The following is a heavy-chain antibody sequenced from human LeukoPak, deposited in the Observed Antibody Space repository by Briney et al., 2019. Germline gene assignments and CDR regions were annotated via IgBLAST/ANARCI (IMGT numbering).Heavy chain of an antibody. D-gene: IGHD3-22*01. CDR1: GYTFTSYY. CDR3: ARDRVKYYYDSSGYLDY. J-gene: IGHJ4*02. Sequence: ASVKVSCKASGYTFTSYYMHWVRQAPGQGLEWMGIINPSGGSTSYAQKFQGRGTMTRDTSTSTVYMELSSLRSEDTAVYYCARDRVKYYYDSSGYLDYWGQGTLVTVSS. V-gene: IGHV1-46*01. CDR2: INPSGGST.